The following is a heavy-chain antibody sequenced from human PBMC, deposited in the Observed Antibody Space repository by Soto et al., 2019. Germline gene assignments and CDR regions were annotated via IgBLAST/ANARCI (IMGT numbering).Heavy chain of an antibody. CDR3: ARAHYGDYGYGMDV. Sequence: PSETLSLTCTVSGGSIISCGYSWSWIRQPPGKGLEWIGYTYDSGTTYYNPSLKSRVTISVDRSKNQFSLKLSSVTAADTAVYYCARAHYGDYGYGMDVWGQGTTVTVSS. D-gene: IGHD4-17*01. CDR2: TYDSGTT. J-gene: IGHJ6*02. CDR1: GGSIISCGYS. V-gene: IGHV4-30-2*01.